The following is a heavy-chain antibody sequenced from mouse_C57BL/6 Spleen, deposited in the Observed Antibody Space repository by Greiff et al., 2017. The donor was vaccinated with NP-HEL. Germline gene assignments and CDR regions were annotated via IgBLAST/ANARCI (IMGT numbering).Heavy chain of an antibody. CDR2: ISYDGSN. CDR1: GYSITSGYY. Sequence: EVQLQQSGPGLVKPSQSLSLTCSVTGYSITSGYYWNWIRQFPGNKLEWMGYISYDGSNNYNPSLKNRISITLDTSKNQFFLKLNSVTTEDTATYYCARVGGYDPFDYWGQGTTLTVSS. D-gene: IGHD2-2*01. J-gene: IGHJ2*01. V-gene: IGHV3-6*01. CDR3: ARVGGYDPFDY.